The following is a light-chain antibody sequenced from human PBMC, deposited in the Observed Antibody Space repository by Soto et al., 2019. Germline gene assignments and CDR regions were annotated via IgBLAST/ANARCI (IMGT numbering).Light chain of an antibody. CDR3: AAWDDTLSGVL. CDR1: SSNIGSNY. Sequence: QSVLTQPPSASGAPGQRVTISCSGSSSNIGSNYVYWYQQLPGTAPKLLIYRNNQRRSGVPDRFSGSKSGTSASLAISGLRSEYEADYYCAAWDDTLSGVLFGGGTNVTVL. V-gene: IGLV1-47*01. J-gene: IGLJ2*01. CDR2: RNN.